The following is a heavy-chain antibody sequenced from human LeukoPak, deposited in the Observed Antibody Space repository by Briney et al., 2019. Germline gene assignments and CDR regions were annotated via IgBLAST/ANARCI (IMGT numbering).Heavy chain of an antibody. CDR3: ARLAYRGPAVADFDY. J-gene: IGHJ4*02. Sequence: SETLSLTCTVSGGSLSSHYWSWIRQPPGKGLEWIGYIYYTGSTNYNPSLESRVTMSVDTSKNQFSLKLSSVTAADTAVYYCARLAYRGPAVADFDYWGQGTLVTVSS. CDR1: GGSLSSHY. V-gene: IGHV4-59*08. CDR2: IYYTGST. D-gene: IGHD6-19*01.